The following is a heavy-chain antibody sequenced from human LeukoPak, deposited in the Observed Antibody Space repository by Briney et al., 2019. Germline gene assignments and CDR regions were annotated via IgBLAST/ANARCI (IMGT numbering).Heavy chain of an antibody. V-gene: IGHV6-1*01. CDR3: TSGGMEY. J-gene: IGHJ4*02. D-gene: IGHD3-3*01. CDR2: TYYRSKWYN. Sequence: SQTLSLTCAISGASVSSNSGAWNWIRQSPSRGHEGLGRTYYRSKWYNVYAESVKSRITINPDTSKNQFSLQLNSVTPEDTAVYYCTSGGMEYWGQGILVTVSS. CDR1: GASVSSNSGA.